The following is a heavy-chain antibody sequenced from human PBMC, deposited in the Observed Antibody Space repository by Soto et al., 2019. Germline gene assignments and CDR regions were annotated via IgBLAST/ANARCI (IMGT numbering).Heavy chain of an antibody. CDR1: GFAVNNDY. CDR3: TRDSSYYGSGRGVLDY. Sequence: VHLVESGGDLVQPGGSLRLSCAISGFAVNNDYVSWVRQAPGKGLEWVSVISKDGSTVYADSVQGRFFVSRDATRNMVFLQMNSLRFEDTAVYHCTRDSSYYGSGRGVLDYWGQGTLDTVSS. D-gene: IGHD3-10*01. CDR2: ISKDGST. V-gene: IGHV3-66*01. J-gene: IGHJ4*02.